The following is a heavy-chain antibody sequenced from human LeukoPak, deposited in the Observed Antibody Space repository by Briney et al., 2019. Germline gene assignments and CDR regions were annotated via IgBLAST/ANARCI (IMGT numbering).Heavy chain of an antibody. CDR1: GFDFSSYS. J-gene: IGHJ4*02. CDR3: ANSDGIAAAGPWRYFDY. Sequence: GGSLRLSCAASGFDFSSYSMNWVRQAPGKGLEWVSFISSSSSYIYYADSVKGRFTISRDNAKNSLYLQMNSLRAEDTAVYYCANSDGIAAAGPWRYFDYWGQGTLVTVSS. D-gene: IGHD6-13*01. V-gene: IGHV3-21*01. CDR2: ISSSSSYI.